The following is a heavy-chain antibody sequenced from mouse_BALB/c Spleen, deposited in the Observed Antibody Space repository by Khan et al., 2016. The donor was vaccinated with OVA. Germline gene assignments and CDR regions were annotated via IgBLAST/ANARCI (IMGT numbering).Heavy chain of an antibody. CDR3: ARIYRSDFDY. Sequence: MQLVQSGPELVKPGASVKISCKASGYSFTGYFMNWVMQSHGKSLEWIGRINPHIGETFYNQKFKGKATLTVDESSSTAHMELRSLASEDSAVYYCARIYRSDFDYWGQGTTLTVSS. CDR2: INPHIGET. CDR1: GYSFTGYF. V-gene: IGHV1-20*02. D-gene: IGHD1-1*01. J-gene: IGHJ2*01.